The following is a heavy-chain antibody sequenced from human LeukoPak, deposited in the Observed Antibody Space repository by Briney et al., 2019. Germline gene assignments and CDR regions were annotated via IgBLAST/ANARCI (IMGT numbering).Heavy chain of an antibody. CDR1: GDSIASAGYY. D-gene: IGHD2-15*01. Sequence: PSETLSLTCTVSGDSIASAGYYWRWIRQHPGKGPEWIGYINYSGSTYYHPSLKSRVTISEDTSKNQFSLTLRSVTAADTAVYFCARGTSDGKREYYWGPGTLLTVSS. J-gene: IGHJ4*02. V-gene: IGHV4-31*03. CDR3: ARGTSDGKREYY. CDR2: INYSGST.